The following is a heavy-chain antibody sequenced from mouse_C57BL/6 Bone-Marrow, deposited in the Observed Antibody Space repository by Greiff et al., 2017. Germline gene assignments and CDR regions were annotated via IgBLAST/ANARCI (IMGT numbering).Heavy chain of an antibody. V-gene: IGHV1-64*01. J-gene: IGHJ4*01. CDR3: ARERYYGSSYHAMDY. D-gene: IGHD1-1*01. CDR2: IHPNSGST. Sequence: QVQLKQPGAELVKPGASVKLSCKASGYTFTSYWMHWVKQRPGQGLEWIGMIHPNSGSTNYNEKFKSKATLTVDKSSSTAYMQLSSLTSEDSAVYYCARERYYGSSYHAMDYWGQGTSVTVSS. CDR1: GYTFTSYW.